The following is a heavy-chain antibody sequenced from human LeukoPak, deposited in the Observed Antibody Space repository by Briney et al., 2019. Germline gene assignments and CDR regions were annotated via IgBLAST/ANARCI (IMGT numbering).Heavy chain of an antibody. CDR2: FDPEDGET. Sequence: ASVKVSCKVSGHTLTELSMHWVRQAPGKGLEWMGGFDPEDGETIYAQKFQGRVTMTEDTSTDTAYMELSSLRSEDTAVYYCATQLGYCTNGVCWGAFDIWGQGTMVTVSS. CDR1: GHTLTELS. V-gene: IGHV1-24*01. J-gene: IGHJ3*02. D-gene: IGHD2-8*01. CDR3: ATQLGYCTNGVCWGAFDI.